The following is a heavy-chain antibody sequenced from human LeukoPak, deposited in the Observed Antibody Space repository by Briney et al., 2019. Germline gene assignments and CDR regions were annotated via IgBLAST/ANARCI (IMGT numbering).Heavy chain of an antibody. CDR1: GFTFSSYW. J-gene: IGHJ4*02. D-gene: IGHD4-17*01. Sequence: PGGSLRLSCAASGFTFSSYWMHWVRQAPGKVLVWVSRINSDGSSTSYADSVKGRFTISRDNAKNTLYLQMNSLRAEDTAVYYCARDQATVTPDYWGQGTLVTVSS. CDR3: ARDQATVTPDY. CDR2: INSDGSST. V-gene: IGHV3-74*01.